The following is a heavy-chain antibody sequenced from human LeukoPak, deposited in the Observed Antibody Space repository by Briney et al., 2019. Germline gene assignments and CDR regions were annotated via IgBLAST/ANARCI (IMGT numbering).Heavy chain of an antibody. J-gene: IGHJ4*02. CDR3: ARQGGATTDYFDY. CDR2: IFPGDSDT. CDR1: GYSFPNYW. V-gene: IGHV5-51*01. D-gene: IGHD1-26*01. Sequence: GESLRISCKGSGYSFPNYWIGWVRQMPGKGLEWMGIIFPGDSDTRYSPSFQGQVTISADKSISTAYLQWSSLKASDTAMYYCARQGGATTDYFDYWGQGTLVTVSS.